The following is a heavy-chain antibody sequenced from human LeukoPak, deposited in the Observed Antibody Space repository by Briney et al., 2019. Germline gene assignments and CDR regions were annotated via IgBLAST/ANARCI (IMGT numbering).Heavy chain of an antibody. Sequence: PSETLSPTCTVSSGSISGYYWGWIRQPPGGTLEYIGHIYYTGKPDYNPSLKSRVTMSVDTSKNQFSLRLSSVTAADTAVYYCARWDCSSGTCFHLDYWGQGTLVTVSS. CDR2: IYYTGKP. V-gene: IGHV4-59*01. CDR3: ARWDCSSGTCFHLDY. D-gene: IGHD6-19*01. J-gene: IGHJ4*02. CDR1: SGSISGYY.